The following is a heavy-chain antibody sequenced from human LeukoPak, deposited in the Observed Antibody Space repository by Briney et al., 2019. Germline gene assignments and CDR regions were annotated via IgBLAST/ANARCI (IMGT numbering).Heavy chain of an antibody. D-gene: IGHD6-19*01. CDR3: ARVGIAVAEGFDP. J-gene: IGHJ5*02. V-gene: IGHV4-4*02. Sequence: SETLSLTCAVSGGSISSSNWWSWVRQPPGKGLEWIGEIYHSGSTNYNPSLKSRVTISVDKSKNQFSLKLSSVTAADTAVYYCARVGIAVAEGFDPWGQGTLVTVSS. CDR1: GGSISSSNW. CDR2: IYHSGST.